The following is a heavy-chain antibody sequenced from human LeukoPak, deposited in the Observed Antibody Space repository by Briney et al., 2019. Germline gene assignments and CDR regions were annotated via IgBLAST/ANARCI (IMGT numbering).Heavy chain of an antibody. CDR3: ARVGDCSSTSCYQVDDY. Sequence: WASVKVSCKASGYTFTSYYMHRVRQAPGQGLEWMGIINPSGGSTSYAQKFQGRVTMTRDTSTSTVYMELSSLRSEDTAVYYCARVGDCSSTSCYQVDDYWGQGTLVTVSS. CDR2: INPSGGST. CDR1: GYTFTSYY. V-gene: IGHV1-46*01. D-gene: IGHD2-2*03. J-gene: IGHJ4*02.